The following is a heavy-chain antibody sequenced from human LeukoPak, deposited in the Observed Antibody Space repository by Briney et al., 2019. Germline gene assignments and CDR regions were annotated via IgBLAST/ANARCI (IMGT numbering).Heavy chain of an antibody. CDR1: GYTFTSYY. D-gene: IGHD3-16*01. V-gene: IGHV1-46*01. Sequence: ASVKVSCKASGYTFTSYYMHWVRQAPGQGLEWMGIINPSGGSTSYAQKFQGRVTMTRDTSTSTVYMELSSLRSEDTAVYYCARDSPSSSGANDAFDIWGQGTMVTVSS. CDR2: INPSGGST. CDR3: ARDSPSSSGANDAFDI. J-gene: IGHJ3*02.